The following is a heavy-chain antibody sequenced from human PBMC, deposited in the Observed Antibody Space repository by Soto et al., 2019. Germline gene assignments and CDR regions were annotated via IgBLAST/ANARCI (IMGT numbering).Heavy chain of an antibody. CDR1: GGTFGSYA. V-gene: IGHV1-69*01. D-gene: IGHD2-2*01. CDR2: IIPIPGTA. Sequence: QVQLVQSGAEVKKPGSSVKVSCKASGGTFGSYAISWVRQAPGQGLEWMGGIIPIPGTANYAQKFQGRVTIAADESTSTAYMERSSLRAEDTAVYYCAREQGSSTSLEIYYYYYYGMDVWGQGTTVTVSS. CDR3: AREQGSSTSLEIYYYYYYGMDV. J-gene: IGHJ6*02.